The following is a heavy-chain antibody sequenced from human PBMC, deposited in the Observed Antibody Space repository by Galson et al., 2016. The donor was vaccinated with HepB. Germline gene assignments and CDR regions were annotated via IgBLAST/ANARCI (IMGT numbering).Heavy chain of an antibody. CDR3: ARVVVAATNWFDT. Sequence: SETLSLTCTVSGGSISSYFWSWIRQPPGKGLEWIGEINHSGFTKYNPSLKSRVTISVDTSKTQFSLKSTSMTAADTAVYYCARVVVAATNWFDTWGQGTLVTVSS. CDR1: GGSISSYF. D-gene: IGHD2-15*01. CDR2: INHSGFT. J-gene: IGHJ5*02. V-gene: IGHV4-34*01.